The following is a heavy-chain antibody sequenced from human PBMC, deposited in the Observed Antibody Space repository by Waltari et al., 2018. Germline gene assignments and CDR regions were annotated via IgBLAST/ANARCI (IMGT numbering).Heavy chain of an antibody. J-gene: IGHJ6*03. CDR2: VYSVGTT. CDR3: AKDSSPFLEHRVYYYYYMDV. V-gene: IGHV3-23*03. Sequence: EVQLLESGGGLVQPGGSLRLSCAASGFTFGNYAMSWVRRAPGSGVGGVSFVYSVGTTYYADSVKGRFTISRDNSKNTLYLQMNSLRAEDTAVYYCAKDSSPFLEHRVYYYYYMDVWGKGTTVTVSS. CDR1: GFTFGNYA. D-gene: IGHD3-3*01.